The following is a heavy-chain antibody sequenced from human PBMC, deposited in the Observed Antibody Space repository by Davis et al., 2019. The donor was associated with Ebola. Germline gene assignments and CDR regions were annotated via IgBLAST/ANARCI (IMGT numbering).Heavy chain of an antibody. Sequence: GESLKISCTASGFTFSSLSMHWVRQAPGRGLEWVAFVRSHGSDDHYADSVKGRFTISRDNSKNTLYLQMNSLRPEDTAVYYCARDSDDYSFDYWGQGTLVTVSS. CDR1: GFTFSSLS. CDR3: ARDSDDYSFDY. V-gene: IGHV3-30*02. J-gene: IGHJ4*02. D-gene: IGHD4-11*01. CDR2: VRSHGSDD.